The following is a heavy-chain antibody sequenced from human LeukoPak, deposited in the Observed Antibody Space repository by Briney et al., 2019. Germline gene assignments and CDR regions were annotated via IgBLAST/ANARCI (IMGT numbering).Heavy chain of an antibody. J-gene: IGHJ2*01. CDR2: ITSSSSGM. CDR1: GFTFSSYA. D-gene: IGHD2-15*01. V-gene: IGHV3-21*01. Sequence: PGGSLRLSCAASGFTFSSYAMNWVRQAPGKGLEWVSSITSSSSGMYYADSVKGRFTISRDNAKNSLFLQLDSLRAEDTAVYYCARSIVYWYFDLWGRGTLVTVSS. CDR3: ARSIVYWYFDL.